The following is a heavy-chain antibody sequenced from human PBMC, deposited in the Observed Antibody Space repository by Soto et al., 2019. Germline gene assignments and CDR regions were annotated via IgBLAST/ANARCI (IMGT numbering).Heavy chain of an antibody. CDR2: IYYSGST. J-gene: IGHJ5*02. CDR1: GGSISSYY. CDR3: ARGHIGYGYGNKWFDP. Sequence: SSETLSLTCTVSGGSISSYYWSWIRQPPGKGLEWIGYIYYSGSTNYNPSLKSRVTISVDTSKNQFSLKLSSVTAADTAVYSCARGHIGYGYGNKWFDPWGQGTLVTVSS. V-gene: IGHV4-59*01. D-gene: IGHD5-18*01.